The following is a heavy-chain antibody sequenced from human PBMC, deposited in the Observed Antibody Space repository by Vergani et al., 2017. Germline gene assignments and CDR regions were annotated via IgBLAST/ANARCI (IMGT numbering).Heavy chain of an antibody. CDR1: GFTFSNAW. Sequence: EVQLVESGGGLVKPGGSLRLSCAASGFTFSNAWMSWVRQAPGKGLEWVGRIKSKTDGGTTDYAAPVKGRFTISRDDSKNTLYLQMNSLRAEDTAVYYCAKSGRRGSSTSCYFSPADYWGQGTLVTVSS. CDR2: IKSKTDGGTT. D-gene: IGHD2-2*01. CDR3: AKSGRRGSSTSCYFSPADY. J-gene: IGHJ4*02. V-gene: IGHV3-15*01.